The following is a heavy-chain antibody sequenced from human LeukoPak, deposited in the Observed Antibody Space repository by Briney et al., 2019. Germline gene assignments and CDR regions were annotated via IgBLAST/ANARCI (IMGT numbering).Heavy chain of an antibody. CDR3: ARGGASPRYFDY. D-gene: IGHD1-26*01. J-gene: IGHJ4*02. V-gene: IGHV4-59*11. Sequence: SETLSLTCTVSGGSISGQYWSWIRQPPGKGLEWIGFVSYSGSTNYNSSLNGRVTISLDTSKNQFSLRLNSVTAADTAVYYCARGGASPRYFDYWGQGTLVTVSS. CDR1: GGSISGQY. CDR2: VSYSGST.